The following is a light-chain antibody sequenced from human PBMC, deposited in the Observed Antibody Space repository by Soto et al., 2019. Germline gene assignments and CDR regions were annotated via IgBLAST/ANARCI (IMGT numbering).Light chain of an antibody. CDR3: QQYYSWPRT. V-gene: IGKV3-15*01. J-gene: IGKJ1*01. CDR1: QSIRSS. CDR2: FAS. Sequence: EIFVTQSPSTLSVSPVEIVALSCRASQSIRSSLAWYQQKPGQAPRLLIYFASTRATGIPARFSGSASGTEFTLTIRSLQSEDFAVYYCQQYYSWPRTFGQGTKVDIK.